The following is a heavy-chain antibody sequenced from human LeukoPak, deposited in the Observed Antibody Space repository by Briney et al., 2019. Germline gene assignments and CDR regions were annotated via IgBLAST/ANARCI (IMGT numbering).Heavy chain of an antibody. V-gene: IGHV3-23*01. D-gene: IGHD3-10*01. J-gene: IGHJ4*02. CDR3: AKGALLWFGELLYYFDY. CDR1: GFTFSSYA. CDR2: ISGSGGST. Sequence: PGGSLRLSCAASGFTFSSYAMSWVRQAPGKGLEWVSAISGSGGSTYYADSVKGRFTISRDNSKNTLYLQMNSLRAEDTAVYYCAKGALLWFGELLYYFDYWGQGTLVTVSS.